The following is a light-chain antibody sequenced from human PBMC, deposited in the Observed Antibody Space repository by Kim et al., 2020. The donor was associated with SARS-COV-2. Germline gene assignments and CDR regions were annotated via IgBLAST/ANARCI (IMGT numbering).Light chain of an antibody. CDR3: QQRTNGYS. CDR1: QSLSSF. Sequence: EIVLTQSPATLSLSPGERATLSCRASQSLSSFLAWYQQKPGQAPRLLIYDASNRATGVPARFSGSGSGTDFTLTISSLEPEDFAVYYCQQRTNGYSFGQGTKLEIK. CDR2: DAS. J-gene: IGKJ2*03. V-gene: IGKV3-11*01.